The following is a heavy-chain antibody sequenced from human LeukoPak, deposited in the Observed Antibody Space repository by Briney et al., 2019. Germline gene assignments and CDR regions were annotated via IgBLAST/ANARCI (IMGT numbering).Heavy chain of an antibody. CDR2: ISGSGGST. D-gene: IGHD6-13*01. CDR3: AKVHGWGQQQLVRPRNYFDY. J-gene: IGHJ4*02. V-gene: IGHV3-23*01. Sequence: PGGSLRLSCAASGFTFSSYAMSWVRQAPGKGLEWVSAISGSGGSTYYADSVKGRFTISRGNSKNTLYLQMNSLRAEDTGVYYCAKVHGWGQQQLVRPRNYFDYWGQGTLVTVSS. CDR1: GFTFSSYA.